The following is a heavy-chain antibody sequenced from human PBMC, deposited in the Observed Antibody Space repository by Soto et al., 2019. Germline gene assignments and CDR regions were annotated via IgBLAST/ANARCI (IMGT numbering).Heavy chain of an antibody. D-gene: IGHD4-17*01. CDR1: GYSFTTYW. CDR2: IYPGDSDT. V-gene: IGHV5-51*01. CDR3: SIQKQYGYYYYGVDV. Sequence: GESLKISCKGSGYSFTTYWIGWVRQMPGKGLEWMWIIYPGDSDTRYSPSFQGQVTISADKSVTTAYLQWSSLKASDTAMYFCSIQKQYGYYYYGVDVWGQGTTVTICS. J-gene: IGHJ6*02.